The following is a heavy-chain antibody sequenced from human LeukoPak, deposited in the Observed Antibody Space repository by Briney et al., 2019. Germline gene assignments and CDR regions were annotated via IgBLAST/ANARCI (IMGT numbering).Heavy chain of an antibody. D-gene: IGHD3-10*01. CDR2: IDPSDSYT. Sequence: GESLRISCKGSGYSFTSYWISWVRQMPGKGLEWMGRIDPSDSYTNYSPSFQGHVTISADKSISTAYLQWSSLKASGTAMYYCARHHSLVLNYYGPWGQGTLVTVSS. V-gene: IGHV5-10-1*01. J-gene: IGHJ5*02. CDR1: GYSFTSYW. CDR3: ARHHSLVLNYYGP.